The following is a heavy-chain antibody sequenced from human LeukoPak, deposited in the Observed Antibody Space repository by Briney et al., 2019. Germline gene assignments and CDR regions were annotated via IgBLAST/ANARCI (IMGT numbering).Heavy chain of an antibody. CDR3: ARGGRWYSSSYFDY. Sequence: GESLKISCQGSGYSFTSYWIGWVRPLPGKGLAWMGIIYPGDSDTRYSPSFQGQVTISADKSISTAYLQWSSPKASDTAMYYCARGGRWYSSSYFDYWGQGTLVTVSS. CDR2: IYPGDSDT. J-gene: IGHJ4*02. D-gene: IGHD6-13*01. CDR1: GYSFTSYW. V-gene: IGHV5-51*01.